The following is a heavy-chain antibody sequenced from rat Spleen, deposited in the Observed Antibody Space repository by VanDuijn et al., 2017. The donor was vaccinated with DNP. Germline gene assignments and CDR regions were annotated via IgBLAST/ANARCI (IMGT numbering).Heavy chain of an antibody. CDR3: TSLPY. D-gene: IGHD3-8*01. J-gene: IGHJ2*01. CDR1: GFIFSNYW. V-gene: IGHV5-31*01. CDR2: ISAGGGTT. Sequence: EVQLVESGGGPVQPGRSLKLSCVASGFIFSNYWMTWIRQAPGKGLEWVASISAGGGTTYYRDSVKGRFTSSRDNAKSTLYLQMDSLRSEDTATYYCTSLPYWGQGVMVTVSS.